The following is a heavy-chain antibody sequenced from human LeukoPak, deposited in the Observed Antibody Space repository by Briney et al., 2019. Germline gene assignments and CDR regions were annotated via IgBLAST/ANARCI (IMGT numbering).Heavy chain of an antibody. J-gene: IGHJ4*02. Sequence: ASVKVSCEACGYTFSRYYMHWVRQAPGQGLECMGIINPSGGITKHAQKFQGRFTITKDKSTATFYMELSSLKSEDTDVYYCARLETLGSSIGDYWGQGTLVTVSS. CDR3: ARLETLGSSIGDY. CDR1: GYTFSRYY. V-gene: IGHV1-46*01. CDR2: INPSGGIT. D-gene: IGHD6-6*01.